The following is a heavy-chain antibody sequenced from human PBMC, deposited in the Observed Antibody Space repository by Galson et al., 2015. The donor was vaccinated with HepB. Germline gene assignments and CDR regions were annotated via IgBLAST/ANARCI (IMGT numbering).Heavy chain of an antibody. V-gene: IGHV1-3*01. D-gene: IGHD3-10*01. CDR1: GYTFTSYA. CDR3: AREGPFGEFYYYYYGMDV. J-gene: IGHJ6*02. Sequence: SVKVSCKASGYTFTSYAMHWVRQAPGQRLEWMGWINAGNGNTKYSQKFQGRVTITRDTSASTAYMELSSLRSEDTAVYYCAREGPFGEFYYYYYGMDVWGQGTTVTVSS. CDR2: INAGNGNT.